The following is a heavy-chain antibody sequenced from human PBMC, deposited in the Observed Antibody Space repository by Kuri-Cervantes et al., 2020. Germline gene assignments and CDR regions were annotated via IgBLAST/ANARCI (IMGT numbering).Heavy chain of an antibody. CDR2: IKQDGSEK. V-gene: IGHV3-7*01. Sequence: GGSLRLSCAASGFTFSSYWMSWVRQAPGQGLEWVANIKQDGSEKYYVDSVKGRFTISRDNAKNSLYLQMNSLRAEDTAVYYCARGLEMATKNWFDPWGQGTLVTVSS. J-gene: IGHJ5*02. CDR1: GFTFSSYW. CDR3: ARGLEMATKNWFDP. D-gene: IGHD5-24*01.